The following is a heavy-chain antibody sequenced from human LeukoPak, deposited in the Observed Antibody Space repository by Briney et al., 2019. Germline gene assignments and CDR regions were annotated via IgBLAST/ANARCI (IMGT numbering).Heavy chain of an antibody. CDR1: GGSFSGYY. J-gene: IGHJ4*02. CDR3: ARRRYSYGSTRFDY. CDR2: INHSGST. Sequence: SETLSLTCAVYGGSFSGYYWSWIRHPPGKGLEWIGEINHSGSTNYNPSLKSRVTISVDTSKNQFSLKLSSVTAADTAVYYCARRRYSYGSTRFDYWGQGTLVTVSS. V-gene: IGHV4-34*01. D-gene: IGHD5-18*01.